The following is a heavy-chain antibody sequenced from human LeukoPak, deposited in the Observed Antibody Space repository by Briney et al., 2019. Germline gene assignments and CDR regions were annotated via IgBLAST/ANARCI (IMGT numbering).Heavy chain of an antibody. CDR1: GFTFSSYA. CDR3: ARDYYGSGSYDY. CDR2: ISYDGSNK. Sequence: GRSLRLSCAASGFTFSSYAMHWVRQAPGKGLEWVAVISYDGSNKYYADSVRGRFTISRDNSKNTLYLQMNSLRAEDTAVYYCARDYYGSGSYDYWGQGTLVTVSS. D-gene: IGHD3-10*01. J-gene: IGHJ4*02. V-gene: IGHV3-30-3*01.